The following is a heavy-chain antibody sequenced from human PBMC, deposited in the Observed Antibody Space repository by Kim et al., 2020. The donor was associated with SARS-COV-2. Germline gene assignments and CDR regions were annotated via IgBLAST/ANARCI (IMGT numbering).Heavy chain of an antibody. Sequence: SETLSLTCTVSGGSISSYYWSWIRQPPGKGLEWIGYIYYSGSTNYNPSLKSRVTISVDTSKNQFSLKLSSVTAADTAVYYCARDNKSYYYGSGSYGLFDPWGQGTLVTVSS. V-gene: IGHV4-59*01. CDR2: IYYSGST. J-gene: IGHJ5*02. CDR1: GGSISSYY. D-gene: IGHD3-10*01. CDR3: ARDNKSYYYGSGSYGLFDP.